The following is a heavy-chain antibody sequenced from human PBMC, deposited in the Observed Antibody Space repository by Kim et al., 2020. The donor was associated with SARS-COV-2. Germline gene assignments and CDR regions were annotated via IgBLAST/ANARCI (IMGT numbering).Heavy chain of an antibody. Sequence: SSPSFQGQVTISADKSISTAYVQWSSLKASDTAMYYCARHLYYGSRSPDYWGQGTLVTVSS. J-gene: IGHJ4*02. V-gene: IGHV5-51*01. D-gene: IGHD3-10*01. CDR3: ARHLYYGSRSPDY.